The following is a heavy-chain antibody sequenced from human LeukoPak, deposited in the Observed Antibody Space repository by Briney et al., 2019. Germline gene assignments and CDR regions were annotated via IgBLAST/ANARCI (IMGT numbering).Heavy chain of an antibody. CDR1: GFTFSDYY. J-gene: IGHJ4*02. D-gene: IGHD3-22*01. V-gene: IGHV3-11*05. Sequence: PGGSLRLSCAASGFTFSDYYMSWIRQAPGKGLEWVSYISRSSSYTNYADSVKGRFTISRDNAKNSLYLQVNSLRAEDTAVYYCARESSGPLYYYDSSGYYEDYWGQGTLVTVSS. CDR3: ARESSGPLYYYDSSGYYEDY. CDR2: ISRSSSYT.